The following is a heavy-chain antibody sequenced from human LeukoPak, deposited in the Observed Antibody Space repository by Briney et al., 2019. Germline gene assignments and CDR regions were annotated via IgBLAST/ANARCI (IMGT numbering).Heavy chain of an antibody. Sequence: SETLSLTCAVYGGSFSGCYWSWIRQPPGKGLEWIGEINHRGSTNYNPSLKSRVTISVDTSKNQFSLKLSSVTAADTAVYYCARGHYDFWSGYYSPLYFDYWGQGTLVTVSS. D-gene: IGHD3-3*01. J-gene: IGHJ4*02. CDR2: INHRGST. CDR1: GGSFSGCY. CDR3: ARGHYDFWSGYYSPLYFDY. V-gene: IGHV4-34*01.